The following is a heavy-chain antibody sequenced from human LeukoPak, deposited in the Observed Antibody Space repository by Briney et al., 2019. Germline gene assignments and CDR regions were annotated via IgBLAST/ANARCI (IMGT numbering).Heavy chain of an antibody. V-gene: IGHV3-13*01. CDR3: AREACNGNSCYLLDY. CDR2: ITSAGDR. Sequence: GGSLRLSCAASGFTFSTYDMHWVRHATGKGLEWVSTITSAGDRYYPGSVKGRFTISRENAKNAFYLQMDSLRAGDTAVYYCAREACNGNSCYLLDYWGQGTLVTVSS. D-gene: IGHD2-15*01. CDR1: GFTFSTYD. J-gene: IGHJ4*02.